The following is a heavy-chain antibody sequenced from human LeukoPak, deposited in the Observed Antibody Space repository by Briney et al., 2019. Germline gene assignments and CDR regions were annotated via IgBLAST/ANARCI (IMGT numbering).Heavy chain of an antibody. CDR2: IKQDGSEK. D-gene: IGHD6-19*01. J-gene: IGHJ4*02. CDR3: ARTLYSSGWYPGSYFDY. V-gene: IGHV3-7*01. Sequence: GGSLRLSCAASGFTFSSYWMSWVRQAPGKGLEWVANIKQDGSEKYYVDSVKGRFTISRDNAKNSLYLQMNSLRAEDTAVYYCARTLYSSGWYPGSYFDYWGQGTLVTVSS. CDR1: GFTFSSYW.